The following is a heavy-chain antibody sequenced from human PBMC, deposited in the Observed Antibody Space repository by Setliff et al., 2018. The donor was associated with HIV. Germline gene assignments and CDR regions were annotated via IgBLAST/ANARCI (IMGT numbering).Heavy chain of an antibody. Sequence: PSETLSLTCTVSGGSISSYYWSWVRQPPGKGLEWIGYIYYSGSTNYNPSLKSRVTISVDTSKNQFSLKLSSVTAADTAVYYCARVSRRDGYNLFDPWGQGTLVTVSS. J-gene: IGHJ5*02. V-gene: IGHV4-59*01. D-gene: IGHD5-12*01. CDR2: IYYSGST. CDR1: GGSISSYY. CDR3: ARVSRRDGYNLFDP.